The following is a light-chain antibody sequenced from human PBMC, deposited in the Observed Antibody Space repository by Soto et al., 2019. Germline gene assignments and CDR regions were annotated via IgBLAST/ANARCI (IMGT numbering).Light chain of an antibody. V-gene: IGKV3-11*01. Sequence: EIVLTQSPVTLSLSPGERATLSCRASQSVSNYLAWYQQKPGQAPRLLIYDTSTRATGIPARFSGSGSGTDFPLTVSSLEPEDFAVDYCQQRSSWPPWTFGQGTKVEIK. CDR3: QQRSSWPPWT. CDR1: QSVSNY. CDR2: DTS. J-gene: IGKJ1*01.